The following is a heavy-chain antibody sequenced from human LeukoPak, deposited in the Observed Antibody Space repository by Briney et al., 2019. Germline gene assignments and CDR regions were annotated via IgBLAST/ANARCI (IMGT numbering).Heavy chain of an antibody. CDR3: ARRVEQGSGYDY. D-gene: IGHD6-19*01. CDR1: GYIFTNYW. V-gene: IGHV5-51*01. CDR2: IYPGDSDT. Sequence: GESLKISCKGSGYIFTNYWIAWVRQMPGKGLEWMGTIYPGDSDTRYSPSFQGQITISDEKSISTAHLQWSSLKASDTAMYYCARRVEQGSGYDYWGQGTLVTVSS. J-gene: IGHJ4*02.